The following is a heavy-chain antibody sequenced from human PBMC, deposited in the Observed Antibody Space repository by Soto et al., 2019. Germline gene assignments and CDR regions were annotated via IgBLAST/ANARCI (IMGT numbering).Heavy chain of an antibody. CDR1: GFTFSSYS. J-gene: IGHJ3*02. CDR2: ISSSSSYI. V-gene: IGHV3-21*01. Sequence: GGSLRLSCAASGFTFSSYSMNWVRQAPGKGLEWVSSISSSSSYIYYADSVKGRFTISRDNAKNSLYLQMNSLRAEDTAVYYCARDLVDWDYGDLDAFDIWGQGTMVTVSS. D-gene: IGHD4-17*01. CDR3: ARDLVDWDYGDLDAFDI.